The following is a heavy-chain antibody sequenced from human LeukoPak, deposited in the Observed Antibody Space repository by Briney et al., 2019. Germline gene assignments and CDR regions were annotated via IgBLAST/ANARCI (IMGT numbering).Heavy chain of an antibody. J-gene: IGHJ4*02. CDR2: INPSGGST. CDR1: GYIFTSYY. D-gene: IGHD4-23*01. V-gene: IGHV1-46*01. Sequence: GASVKVSCKASGYIFTSYYMHWVRQAPEQGLEGMGIINPSGGSTIYAQKFQGRVTMTRDTSTSTVYMELRSLRSEDTAVYYCARDPSGNGYWGQGTLVTVSS. CDR3: ARDPSGNGY.